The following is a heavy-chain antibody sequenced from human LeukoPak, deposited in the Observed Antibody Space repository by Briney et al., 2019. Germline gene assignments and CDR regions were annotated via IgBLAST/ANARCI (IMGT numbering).Heavy chain of an antibody. D-gene: IGHD1-1*01. CDR1: GYTFTSYY. Sequence: ASVKVSCKASGYTFTSYYMHWVRQAPGQGLECMGIINPSGGSTSYAQKFQGRVTMTRDMSTSTVYMELSSLRSEDTAVYYCARDQGWNAFDIWGQGTMVTVSS. CDR2: INPSGGST. V-gene: IGHV1-46*01. CDR3: ARDQGWNAFDI. J-gene: IGHJ3*02.